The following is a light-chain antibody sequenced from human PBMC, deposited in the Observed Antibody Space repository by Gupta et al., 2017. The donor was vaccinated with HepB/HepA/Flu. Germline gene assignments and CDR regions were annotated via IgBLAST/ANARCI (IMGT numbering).Light chain of an antibody. J-gene: IGLJ2*01. CDR3: AAGEDTGSGV. CDR1: SSNIGNNY. CDR2: WNN. V-gene: IGLV1-47*01. Sequence: QSALTQPPSASGTPGQRVTISCSGSSSNIGNNYVYWYQQLPGTAHKLLIYWNNQRPAGVPDRFSGSKSGTAASLAISGRRDEEEAYYFCAAGEDTGSGVFGGGTKLTVL.